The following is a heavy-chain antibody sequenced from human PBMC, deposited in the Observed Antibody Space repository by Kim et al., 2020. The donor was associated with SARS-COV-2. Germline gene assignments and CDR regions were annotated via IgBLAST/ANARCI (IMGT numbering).Heavy chain of an antibody. D-gene: IGHD2-15*01. J-gene: IGHJ4*02. CDR3: TTSPPAYCSGGSCPRDY. Sequence: GGSLRLSCAASGFTFSNAWMSWVRKAPGKGLEWVGRIKSKTDGGTTDYAAPVKGRFTISRDDSKNTLYLQMNSLKTEDTAVYYCTTSPPAYCSGGSCPRDYWGQGTLVTVSS. CDR1: GFTFSNAW. CDR2: IKSKTDGGTT. V-gene: IGHV3-15*01.